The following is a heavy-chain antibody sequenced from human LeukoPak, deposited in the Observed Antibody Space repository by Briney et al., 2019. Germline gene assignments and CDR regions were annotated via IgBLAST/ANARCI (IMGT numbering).Heavy chain of an antibody. CDR1: GGSISSSSSY. CDR2: IYYSGST. Sequence: SETLSLICTVSGGSISSSSSYWGWIRQPPGKGLEWIGSIYYSGSTYYSPSLKSRVTISGDTSKNQFSLKLSSVTAADTAVYFCARHGYSYDLVSALDYWGQGTLVTVSS. J-gene: IGHJ4*02. D-gene: IGHD5-18*01. CDR3: ARHGYSYDLVSALDY. V-gene: IGHV4-39*01.